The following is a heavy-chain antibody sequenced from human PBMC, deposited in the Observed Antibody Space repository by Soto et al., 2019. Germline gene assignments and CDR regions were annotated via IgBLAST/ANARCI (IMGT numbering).Heavy chain of an antibody. J-gene: IGHJ4*02. V-gene: IGHV3-23*01. CDR3: AKKNNSLEY. D-gene: IGHD1-20*01. Sequence: PGGSLRLSCAASGFTFSSYAMSWVRQAPGKGLEWVSTISAGGGTTYFADSVKGRFTISRDNSKNTLYLQMNSLRAEDTAVYYCAKKNNSLEYWGQGTLVTVSS. CDR1: GFTFSSYA. CDR2: ISAGGGTT.